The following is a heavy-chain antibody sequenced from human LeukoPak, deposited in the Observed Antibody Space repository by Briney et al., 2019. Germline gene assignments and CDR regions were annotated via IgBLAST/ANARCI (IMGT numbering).Heavy chain of an antibody. D-gene: IGHD5-18*01. CDR3: APSLYTAMVIDY. Sequence: SGTLSLTCAVSGGSISSYYWSWIRQAPGKGLEWIGDIYYSGSTNYNPSLKSRVTISVDTSKNQFSLKLSSVTAADPAVYYCAPSLYTAMVIDYWRQGTLVSVPS. V-gene: IGHV4-59*01. J-gene: IGHJ4*02. CDR2: IYYSGST. CDR1: GGSISSYY.